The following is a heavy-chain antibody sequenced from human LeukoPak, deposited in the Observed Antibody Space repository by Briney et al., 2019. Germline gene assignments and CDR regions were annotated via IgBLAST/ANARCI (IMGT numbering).Heavy chain of an antibody. CDR3: AGGYNIDY. CDR1: GFMFSNYW. Sequence: GGSLSLFCAASGFMFSNYWMNWVRQAPGKGLECVANIKGDGTEINYVDSVKGRFTISRDNPKNSLYLQLNSLRAEDTAVYYCAGGYNIDYWGQGTLVHVSS. J-gene: IGHJ4*02. CDR2: IKGDGTEI. V-gene: IGHV3-7*01. D-gene: IGHD5-18*01.